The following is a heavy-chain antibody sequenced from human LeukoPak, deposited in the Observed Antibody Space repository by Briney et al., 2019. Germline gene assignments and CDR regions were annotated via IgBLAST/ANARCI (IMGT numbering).Heavy chain of an antibody. CDR1: GYTFTSYY. Sequence: ASVKVSCKASGYTFTSYYMHWVRQAPGRGLEWMGRINPSGGSTSYAQKFQGRVTMTRDTSTSTVYMELSSLRSEDTAVYYCARDSSGRITMIVGTVWGQGTLVTVSS. J-gene: IGHJ4*02. D-gene: IGHD3-22*01. CDR3: ARDSSGRITMIVGTV. CDR2: INPSGGST. V-gene: IGHV1-46*03.